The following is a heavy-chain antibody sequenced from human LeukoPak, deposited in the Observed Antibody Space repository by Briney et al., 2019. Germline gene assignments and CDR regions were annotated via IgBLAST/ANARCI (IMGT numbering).Heavy chain of an antibody. CDR3: AGSPGIAAAGRASYFQH. CDR1: GGSISSYY. D-gene: IGHD6-13*01. V-gene: IGHV4-4*07. CDR2: IYTSGST. Sequence: KPSETLSLTCTVSGGSISSYYWSWIRQPPGKGLEWIGRIYTSGSTSYNPSLKSRLTMPVDTSKNQFSLKLSSVTAADTAVYYCAGSPGIAAAGRASYFQHWGQGTLVTVSS. J-gene: IGHJ1*01.